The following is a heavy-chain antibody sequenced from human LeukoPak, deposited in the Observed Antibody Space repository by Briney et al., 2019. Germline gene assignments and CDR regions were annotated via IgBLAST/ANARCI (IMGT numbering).Heavy chain of an antibody. V-gene: IGHV1-2*02. CDR3: ARWAAAAGRYYYYYYGMDV. J-gene: IGHJ6*02. CDR1: GYTFTGYY. Sequence: ASVKVSCKASGYTFTGYYMHWVRQAPGQGLEWMGWINSNSGGTNYAQKFQGRVTMTRDTSISTAYMELSRLRSDDTAVYYCARWAAAAGRYYYYYYGMDVWGQGTTVTVSS. D-gene: IGHD6-13*01. CDR2: INSNSGGT.